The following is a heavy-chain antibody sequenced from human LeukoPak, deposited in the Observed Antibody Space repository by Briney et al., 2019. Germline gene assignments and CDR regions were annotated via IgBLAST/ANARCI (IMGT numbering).Heavy chain of an antibody. V-gene: IGHV3-53*01. CDR1: GFTVSSNY. CDR2: IYSLGNT. D-gene: IGHD6-13*01. J-gene: IGHJ2*01. Sequence: PGGSLRLSCAASGFTVSSNYMTWVRQAPGKGLEWVSFIYSLGNTYYTDSVRGRFTISRDNSRNTLYLQMDSLRAEDTAVYYCARSLSSWSSSRNRRNNWYFDLWGRGTLVTVSS. CDR3: ARSLSSWSSSRNRRNNWYFDL.